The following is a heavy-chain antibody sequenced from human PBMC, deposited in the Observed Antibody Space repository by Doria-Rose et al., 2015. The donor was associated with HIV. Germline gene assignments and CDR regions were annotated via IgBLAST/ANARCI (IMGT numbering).Heavy chain of an antibody. CDR1: GVSLSSPGMG. Sequence: QVQLVQSGPVLVKPTETLTLTCTVSGVSLSSPGMGVSWIRQPPGKALEWLAHMFSDDERSYKTSLKSRFTISRGTSKSQVVLTMTDMDPVDTATYYCARIKSGRWYHKYYFDFWGQGTLVIVSA. CDR3: ARIKSGRWYHKYYFDF. CDR2: MFSDDER. V-gene: IGHV2-26*01. J-gene: IGHJ4*02. D-gene: IGHD6-13*01.